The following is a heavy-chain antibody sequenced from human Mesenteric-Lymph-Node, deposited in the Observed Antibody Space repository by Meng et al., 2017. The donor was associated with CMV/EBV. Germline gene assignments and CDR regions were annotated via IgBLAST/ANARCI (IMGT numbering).Heavy chain of an antibody. V-gene: IGHV1-8*01. CDR1: GYTFTSYD. CDR2: MNPNSGNT. D-gene: IGHD6-6*01. Sequence: ASVKVSCKASGYTFTSYDINWVRQATGQGLEWMGWMNPNSGNTGYAQKFQGRVTMTRNTSISTAYMELSSLRSEDTAVYFCARDGKSYSSSSPTYYYYGLEFWGQGTTVTVSS. CDR3: ARDGKSYSSSSPTYYYYGLEF. J-gene: IGHJ6*02.